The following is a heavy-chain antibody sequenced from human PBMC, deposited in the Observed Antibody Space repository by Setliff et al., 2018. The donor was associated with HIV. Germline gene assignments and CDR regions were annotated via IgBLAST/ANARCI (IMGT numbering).Heavy chain of an antibody. V-gene: IGHV4-4*02. CDR3: ARHRDPPGTSWIYYYYYMDL. J-gene: IGHJ6*03. CDR2: VHKSGNS. D-gene: IGHD6-13*01. Sequence: SETLSLTCAVYGGSISSSNWWSWVRQPPGKGLEWIGSVHKSGNSYYKPSLKSRATISVDTSENHFSLRLSSVTAADTGVYYCARHRDPPGTSWIYYYYYMDLWGEGTTVTVSS. CDR1: GGSISSSNW.